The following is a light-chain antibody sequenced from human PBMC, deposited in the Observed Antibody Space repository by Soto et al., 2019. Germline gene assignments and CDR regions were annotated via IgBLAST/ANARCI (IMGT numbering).Light chain of an antibody. J-gene: IGKJ1*01. Sequence: VVLKQSPGTLSLSPGERATLSCRASQSVSSSYLAWYQQKPGQAPRLLIYGASSRATGIPDRFGGHGSGTDFILSINRLEPEDSAVYYCQQYGGSPWTFGQGSKMDIK. CDR2: GAS. V-gene: IGKV3-20*01. CDR3: QQYGGSPWT. CDR1: QSVSSSY.